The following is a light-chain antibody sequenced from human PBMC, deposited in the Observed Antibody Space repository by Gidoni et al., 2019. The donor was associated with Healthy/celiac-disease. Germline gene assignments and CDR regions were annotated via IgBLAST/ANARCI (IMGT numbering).Light chain of an antibody. CDR1: QSISSY. Sequence: DIQMTQPPSSLSASVGDRVTITCRASQSISSYLNWYQQKPGKAPKLLIYAASSLQSGVPSRFSGRGSGTDFTLTISRLQPEDFATYYCQQSYSTPLTFGQGTRLEIK. CDR3: QQSYSTPLT. CDR2: AAS. V-gene: IGKV1-39*01. J-gene: IGKJ5*01.